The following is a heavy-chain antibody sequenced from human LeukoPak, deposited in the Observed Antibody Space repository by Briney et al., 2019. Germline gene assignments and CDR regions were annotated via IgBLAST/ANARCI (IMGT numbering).Heavy chain of an antibody. D-gene: IGHD6-13*01. CDR2: FYSSGST. J-gene: IGHJ4*02. CDR1: GGSISSYY. V-gene: IGHV4-59*04. CDR3: ARHGIAAAGTSYYY. Sequence: SETLSLTCTVSGGSISSYYWSWIRQPPGKGLEWIGTFYSSGSTYYNPSLKSRVTMSVDTSKNQFSLKLSSVTAADTAVYYCARHGIAAAGTSYYYWGQGTLVTVFS.